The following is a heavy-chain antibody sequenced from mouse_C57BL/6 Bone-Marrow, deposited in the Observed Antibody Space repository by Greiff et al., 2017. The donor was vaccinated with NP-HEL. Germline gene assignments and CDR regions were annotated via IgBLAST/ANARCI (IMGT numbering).Heavy chain of an antibody. Sequence: QVQLQQPGAELVKPGASVKLSCKASGYTFTSYWMQWVKQRPGQGLEWIGEIDPSDSYTNYNQKFKGKATLTVDTSSSTAYMQLSSLTSEDSAVYYCARREDYYGSSPWFAYWGQGTLVTVSA. D-gene: IGHD1-1*01. CDR2: IDPSDSYT. V-gene: IGHV1-50*01. J-gene: IGHJ3*01. CDR1: GYTFTSYW. CDR3: ARREDYYGSSPWFAY.